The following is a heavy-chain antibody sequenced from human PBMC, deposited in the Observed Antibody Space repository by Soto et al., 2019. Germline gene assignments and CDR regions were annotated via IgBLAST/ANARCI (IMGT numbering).Heavy chain of an antibody. CDR3: AKDRGYSEGYFDY. Sequence: SLRLSCSASGFTFSSYGMHWVRQAPGKGLEWVAVISYDGSNKYYADSVKGRFTISRDNSKNTLYLQMNSLRAEDTAVYYCAKDRGYSEGYFDYWGQGTLVTVSS. J-gene: IGHJ4*02. CDR1: GFTFSSYG. D-gene: IGHD5-18*01. CDR2: ISYDGSNK. V-gene: IGHV3-30*18.